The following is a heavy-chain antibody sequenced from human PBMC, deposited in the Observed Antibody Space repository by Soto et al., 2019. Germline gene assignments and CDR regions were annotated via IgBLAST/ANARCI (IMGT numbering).Heavy chain of an antibody. J-gene: IGHJ4*02. Sequence: EVQLVESGGGLEQPGGSLRLSCAASGFIVSNYEINWVRQAPGKGLEWLSYISSSGSTTDYADSVKGRVTISRDNAKNSLYLQMNSLRGDDTAVYYCARGGNLRLDFDFWGQGTRVTVSS. CDR2: ISSSGSTT. CDR1: GFIVSNYE. D-gene: IGHD1-1*01. V-gene: IGHV3-48*03. CDR3: ARGGNLRLDFDF.